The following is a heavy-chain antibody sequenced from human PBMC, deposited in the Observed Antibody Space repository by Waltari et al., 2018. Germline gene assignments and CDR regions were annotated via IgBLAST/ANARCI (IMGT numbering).Heavy chain of an antibody. D-gene: IGHD4-17*01. CDR1: GFPFSSYE. CDR3: ARVHGDYKADGFDI. J-gene: IGHJ3*02. CDR2: ISSSGSTI. Sequence: EVQLVESGGGLVQPGGSLGLSCAASGFPFSSYEMNWVTQAPGKGLEWVSYISSSGSTIYYADSVKGRFTISKDNAKNSLYLQMNSLRAEDTAVYYCARVHGDYKADGFDIWGQGTMVTVSS. V-gene: IGHV3-48*03.